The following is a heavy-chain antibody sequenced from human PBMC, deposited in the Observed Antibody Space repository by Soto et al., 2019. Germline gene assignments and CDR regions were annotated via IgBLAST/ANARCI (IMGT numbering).Heavy chain of an antibody. CDR3: AKDRSPMIVVDPLDY. CDR1: GFTFSSYG. V-gene: IGHV3-30*18. J-gene: IGHJ4*02. Sequence: VGSLRLSCAASGFTFSSYGMHWVRQAPGKGLEWVAVISYDGSNKYYADSVKGRFTISRDNSKNTLYLQMNSLRAEDTAVYYCAKDRSPMIVVDPLDYWGQGTLVTVSS. CDR2: ISYDGSNK. D-gene: IGHD3-22*01.